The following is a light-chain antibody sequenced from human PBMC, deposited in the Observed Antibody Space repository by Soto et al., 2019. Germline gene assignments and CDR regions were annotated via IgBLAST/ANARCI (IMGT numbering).Light chain of an antibody. V-gene: IGKV3-11*01. CDR3: YQRGNWYPT. CDR1: QSVRSC. Sequence: DIVLTQSPATLSLSPGERATLSCRASQSVRSCLAWYQQKPGQAPKLLIYDASNMATGVPSRFSGSGSGTNFTLPIRSLEPEDFAVYYCYQRGNWYPTFGRGTKVDIK. J-gene: IGKJ4*01. CDR2: DAS.